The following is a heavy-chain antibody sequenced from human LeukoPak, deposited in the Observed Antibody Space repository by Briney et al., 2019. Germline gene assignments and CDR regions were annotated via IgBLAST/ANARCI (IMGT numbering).Heavy chain of an antibody. V-gene: IGHV4-34*01. CDR2: INHSGST. J-gene: IGHJ4*02. CDR3: ARGIYCSGGSCYSFYYFDY. CDR1: GGSFSVYY. Sequence: SETLSLTCAVYGGSFSVYYWSWSRHPPGKGREWSGEINHSGSTNYNPSLKSRVTISVDTSKNQFSLKLSSVTAADTAVYYCARGIYCSGGSCYSFYYFDYWGQGTLVTVSS. D-gene: IGHD2-15*01.